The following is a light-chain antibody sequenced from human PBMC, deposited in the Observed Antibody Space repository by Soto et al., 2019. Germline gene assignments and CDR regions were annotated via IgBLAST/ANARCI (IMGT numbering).Light chain of an antibody. CDR2: SDN. CDR1: NSNIGRNT. V-gene: IGLV1-44*01. Sequence: QSVRTQPPSASGTPGQRVTISCSGSNSNIGRNTVSWYQQLPGTAPKSLIYSDNQRPSGVPDRISGSRSGTSASLAISGLQSDDEAEYYCAAWDDSLRGRVFGGGTQLTVL. CDR3: AAWDDSLRGRV. J-gene: IGLJ2*01.